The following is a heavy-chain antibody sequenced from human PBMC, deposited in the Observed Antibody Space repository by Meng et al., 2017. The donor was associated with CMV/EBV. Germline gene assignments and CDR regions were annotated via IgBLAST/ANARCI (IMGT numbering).Heavy chain of an antibody. Sequence: GGSLRLACAASGFTLSSYWMSWVRQAPGKGLEWVANIKQDGSEKYYVDSVKGRFTISRDNAKNSLYLQMNSLRAEDTAVYYCARGRDRGGYYDFWSGYHSMVVYYFDYWDQRTLVTVSS. CDR1: GFTLSSYW. V-gene: IGHV3-7*01. D-gene: IGHD3-3*01. CDR2: IKQDGSEK. CDR3: ARGRDRGGYYDFWSGYHSMVVYYFDY. J-gene: IGHJ4*02.